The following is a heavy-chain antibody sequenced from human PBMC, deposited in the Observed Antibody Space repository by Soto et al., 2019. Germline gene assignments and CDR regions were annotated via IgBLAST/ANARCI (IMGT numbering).Heavy chain of an antibody. CDR2: VYPRDSDT. D-gene: IGHD4-17*01. Sequence: VEDLKISCKASGYIFIDYWIGWVRQMPGKGLECMGIVYPRDSDTRYSPSFQGQVTISADRSTGTAFLQSRTKKASDTYLHYCARAPLPDYSIHINSCGQGTLVTVSS. CDR3: ARAPLPDYSIHINS. CDR1: GYIFIDYW. J-gene: IGHJ5*02. V-gene: IGHV5-51*01.